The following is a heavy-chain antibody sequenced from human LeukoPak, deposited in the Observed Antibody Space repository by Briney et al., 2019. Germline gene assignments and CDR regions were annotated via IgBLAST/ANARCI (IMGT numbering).Heavy chain of an antibody. J-gene: IGHJ4*02. Sequence: LSLTWSVAGASVSISCSRWVRPYPGEWLEWIRYIYYSQSTYYSPTLKSRITISLDTSRNQFSRNLSSVRAADTAVYYCGRSSGYYYDYWGQGTLVTVSS. D-gene: IGHD3-22*01. CDR3: GRSSGYYYDY. CDR2: IYYSQST. CDR1: GASVSISC. V-gene: IGHV4-30-4*01.